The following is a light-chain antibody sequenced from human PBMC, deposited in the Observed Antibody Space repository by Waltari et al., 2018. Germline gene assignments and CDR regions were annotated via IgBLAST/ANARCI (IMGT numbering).Light chain of an antibody. J-gene: IGKJ1*01. CDR1: QSVGSY. V-gene: IGKV3-11*01. Sequence: EVVFTQSPATLSLSPGERATLSCRASQSVGSYLAWYQHKPGQAPRLLIYDASNRATGIPARFSGSGSGTDFTLTISSLEPEDFAVYYCQQRSNWPPWTFGQGTKVEIK. CDR3: QQRSNWPPWT. CDR2: DAS.